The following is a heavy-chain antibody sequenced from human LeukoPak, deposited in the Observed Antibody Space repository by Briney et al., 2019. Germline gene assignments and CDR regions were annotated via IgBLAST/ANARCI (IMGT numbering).Heavy chain of an antibody. CDR3: ARVLSGYSYGPPTCFDY. CDR1: GYSISSGYY. Sequence: PSETLSLTCTVSGYSISSGYYWGWIRQPPGKGLEWIGSISHSRSTYYNPSLKSRVTISVDTSKNQFSLKLSSVTAADTAVYYCARVLSGYSYGPPTCFDYWGQGTLVTVSS. J-gene: IGHJ4*02. CDR2: ISHSRST. V-gene: IGHV4-38-2*02. D-gene: IGHD5-18*01.